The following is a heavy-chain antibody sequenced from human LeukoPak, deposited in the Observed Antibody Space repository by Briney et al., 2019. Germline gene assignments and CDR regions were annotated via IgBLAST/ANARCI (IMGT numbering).Heavy chain of an antibody. V-gene: IGHV1-18*01. CDR1: GYTFTSYD. J-gene: IGHJ4*02. CDR2: ISAYNGNT. D-gene: IGHD2-8*01. Sequence: GASVEASCNASGYTFTSYDINWVRQATGQGLEWLGWISAYNGNTNSAQKFQGRVTMTTDASTSTAYMELRSLRSDDTAIYYCARGGSWCTDGVCYYYFDYWGQGTLVTVSS. CDR3: ARGGSWCTDGVCYYYFDY.